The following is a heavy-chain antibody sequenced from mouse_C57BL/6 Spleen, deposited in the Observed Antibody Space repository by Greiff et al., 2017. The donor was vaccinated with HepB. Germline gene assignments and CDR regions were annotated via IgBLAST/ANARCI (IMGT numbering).Heavy chain of an antibody. CDR1: GYTFTSYW. CDR2: IDPSDSYT. Sequence: VKLQQPGAELVMPGASVKLSCKASGYTFTSYWMHWVKQRPGQGLEWIGEIDPSDSYTNYNQKFKGKSTLTVDKSSSTAYMQLSSLTSEDSAVYYCARGGLFDYWGQGTTLTVSS. V-gene: IGHV1-69*01. J-gene: IGHJ2*01. CDR3: ARGGLFDY.